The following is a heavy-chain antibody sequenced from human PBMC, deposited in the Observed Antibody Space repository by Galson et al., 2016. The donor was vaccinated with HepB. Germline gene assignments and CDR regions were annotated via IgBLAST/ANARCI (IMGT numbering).Heavy chain of an antibody. Sequence: ETLSLTCAVSGHSISSVYYWAWIRQSPGKGLEWIGSMFHSGNPYYDPSLKSRVTISVDTSKNQFSLKLSSVTTADTAVYYCARAPAPRSSWYVDHWGQGTLVTASS. CDR1: GHSISSVYY. D-gene: IGHD6-13*01. CDR2: MFHSGNP. CDR3: ARAPAPRSSWYVDH. J-gene: IGHJ4*02. V-gene: IGHV4-38-2*01.